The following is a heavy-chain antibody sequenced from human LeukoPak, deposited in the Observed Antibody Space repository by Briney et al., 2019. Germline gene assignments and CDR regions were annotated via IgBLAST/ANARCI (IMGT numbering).Heavy chain of an antibody. CDR3: VRTPPNWGFDY. CDR2: MNPNSGNT. D-gene: IGHD7-27*01. Sequence: ASVKVSCKASGYTFTSYDINWVRQATGQGLEWMGWMNPNSGNTGYAQKFQGRVTMTSDSSISTAYMELSSLRSEDTAIYYCVRTPPNWGFDYWGQGTLVTVSS. CDR1: GYTFTSYD. V-gene: IGHV1-8*01. J-gene: IGHJ4*02.